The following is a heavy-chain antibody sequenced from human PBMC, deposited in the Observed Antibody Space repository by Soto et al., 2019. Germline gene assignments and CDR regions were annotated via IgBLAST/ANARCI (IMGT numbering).Heavy chain of an antibody. CDR1: GYTLTELS. V-gene: IGHV1-24*01. D-gene: IGHD3-10*01. CDR3: ATANYYGSGSYLYGMDV. Sequence: ASVKVSCKVSGYTLTELSMHWVRQAPGKGLEWMGGFDPEDGETIYAQKFQGRVTMTEDTSTDTAYMELSSLRSEDTAVYYCATANYYGSGSYLYGMDVWSQGTTVTVSS. J-gene: IGHJ6*02. CDR2: FDPEDGET.